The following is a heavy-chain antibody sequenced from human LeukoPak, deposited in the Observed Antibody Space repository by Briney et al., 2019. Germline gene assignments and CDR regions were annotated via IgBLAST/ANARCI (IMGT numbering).Heavy chain of an antibody. CDR3: ARALLPRGFDY. Sequence: GASVKVSCKASGYTFTSYAMHWVRQAPGQRLEWMGWINAGNGNTKYSQKFQGRVTITRDTSASTAYMELSSLRSDDTAVYYCARALLPRGFDYWGQGTLVTVSS. J-gene: IGHJ4*02. CDR1: GYTFTSYA. CDR2: INAGNGNT. D-gene: IGHD2-15*01. V-gene: IGHV1-3*01.